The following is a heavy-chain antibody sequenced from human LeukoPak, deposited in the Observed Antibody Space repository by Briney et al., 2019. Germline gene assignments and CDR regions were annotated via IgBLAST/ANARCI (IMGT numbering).Heavy chain of an antibody. Sequence: SETLSLTCSVSGGSISMSSYYWGWIRQPPGKGLEWIGSIYYKGSTYYNPSLKSQFTISVDTSKNQFSLKLSSVTAADTAVYYCASWEKYCSGGSCYSDNWGQGTLVTVSS. CDR1: GGSISMSSYY. J-gene: IGHJ4*02. CDR3: ASWEKYCSGGSCYSDN. V-gene: IGHV4-39*07. D-gene: IGHD2-15*01. CDR2: IYYKGST.